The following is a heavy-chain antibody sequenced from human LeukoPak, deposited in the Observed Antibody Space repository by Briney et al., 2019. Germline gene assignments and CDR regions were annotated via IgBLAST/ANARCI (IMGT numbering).Heavy chain of an antibody. D-gene: IGHD3-10*01. Sequence: ASVKVSCKTSGYSENFYGITWARQVAGQGLEWMGWISAYNGNTNYAQKLQGRVTMTTDTSTSTAYMELRSLRSDDTAVYYCAREKDYYYGSGSFDYWGQGTLVTVSS. CDR2: ISAYNGNT. J-gene: IGHJ4*02. V-gene: IGHV1-18*01. CDR3: AREKDYYYGSGSFDY. CDR1: GYSENFYG.